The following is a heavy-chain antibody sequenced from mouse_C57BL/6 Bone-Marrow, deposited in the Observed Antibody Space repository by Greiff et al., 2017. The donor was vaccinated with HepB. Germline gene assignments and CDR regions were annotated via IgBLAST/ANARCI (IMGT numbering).Heavy chain of an antibody. V-gene: IGHV5-6*01. D-gene: IGHD1-1*02. J-gene: IGHJ4*01. CDR3: ARRLFMDY. Sequence: EVKLMESGGDLVKPGGSLKLSCAASGFTFSSYGMSWVRQTPDKRLEWVATISSGGSYTYYPDSVKGRFTISRDNDKNTLYLQMSSLKSEDTAMYYCARRLFMDYWGQGTSVTVSS. CDR1: GFTFSSYG. CDR2: ISSGGSYT.